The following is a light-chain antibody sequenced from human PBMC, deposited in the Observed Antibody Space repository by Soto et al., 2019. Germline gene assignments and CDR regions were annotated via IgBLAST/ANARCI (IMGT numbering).Light chain of an antibody. J-gene: IGKJ3*01. CDR1: QGIGND. CDR2: SAS. CDR3: LQHNSYVQFT. V-gene: IGKV1-17*01. Sequence: DIQMTQSPSSLSASVGDRVTITCRASQGIGNDLGWYQQKPGKAPKRLIYSASSLQSGVPSRFSGSRSGTEFTLTISSLQAEDFATYYCLQHNSYVQFTFGPGTKVDIK.